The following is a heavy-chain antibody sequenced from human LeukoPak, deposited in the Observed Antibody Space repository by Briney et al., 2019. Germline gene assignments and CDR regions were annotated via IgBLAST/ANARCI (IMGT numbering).Heavy chain of an antibody. D-gene: IGHD3-22*01. Sequence: SVKVSCKASGYTFTGYYMHWVRQAPGQGLEWMGWINPNSGGTNYAQKFQGRVTITADKSTSTAYMELSSLRSEDTAVYYCAREIYDSSGYPDYWGQGTLVTVSS. V-gene: IGHV1-2*02. J-gene: IGHJ4*02. CDR2: INPNSGGT. CDR3: AREIYDSSGYPDY. CDR1: GYTFTGYY.